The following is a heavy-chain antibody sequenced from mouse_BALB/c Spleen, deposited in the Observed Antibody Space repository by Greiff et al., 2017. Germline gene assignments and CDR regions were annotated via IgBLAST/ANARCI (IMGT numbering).Heavy chain of an antibody. CDR1: GFTFSSFG. J-gene: IGHJ4*01. CDR3: ARSGNYAMDY. Sequence: EVKLVESGGGLVQPGGSRKLSCAASGFTFSSFGMHWVRQAPEKGLEWVAYISSGSSTIYYADTVKGRFTISRDNPKNTLFLQMTSLRSEDTAMYYCARSGNYAMDYWGQGTSVTGSS. CDR2: ISSGSSTI. V-gene: IGHV5-17*02. D-gene: IGHD1-1*02.